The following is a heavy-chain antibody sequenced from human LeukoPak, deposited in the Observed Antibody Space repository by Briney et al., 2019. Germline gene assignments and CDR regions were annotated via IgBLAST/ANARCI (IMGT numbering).Heavy chain of an antibody. V-gene: IGHV3-23*01. CDR1: GFTFSSYA. D-gene: IGHD2-2*01. Sequence: GGSLRLSCAASGFTFSSYAMYWVRQPPGKGLEWVSAISGSGGITYYADSVKGRFTISRDKSKNTLYLQMNSLRAADTAVYYCAKASGYCSSTSCAQFDYWGQGTLVTVSS. CDR2: ISGSGGIT. CDR3: AKASGYCSSTSCAQFDY. J-gene: IGHJ4*02.